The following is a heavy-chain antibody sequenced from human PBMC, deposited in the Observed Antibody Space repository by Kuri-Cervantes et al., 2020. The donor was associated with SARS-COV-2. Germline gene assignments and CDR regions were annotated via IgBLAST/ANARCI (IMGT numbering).Heavy chain of an antibody. CDR3: ARGAGSGSSTFDY. J-gene: IGHJ4*01. Sequence: DRVPSNSVAWNWIRQSPSRGLEWLGRTYYRSKWYNDYAVSVKSRITINPDTSKNQFSLQLNAVTPEDTAVYYCARGAGSGSSTFDYWGHGTRVTVSS. V-gene: IGHV6-1*01. CDR1: DRVPSNSVA. CDR2: TYYRSKWYN. D-gene: IGHD3-10*01.